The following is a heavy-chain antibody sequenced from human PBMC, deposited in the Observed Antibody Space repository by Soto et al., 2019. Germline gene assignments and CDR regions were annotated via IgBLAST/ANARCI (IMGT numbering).Heavy chain of an antibody. CDR3: ARAGLEPANAFDV. D-gene: IGHD2-2*01. CDR1: RFIFGSYT. CDR2: ISGSGSYI. Sequence: GGSLRLSCTASRFIFGSYTINWVRQAPGKGLEWVSSISGSGSYIYIADSMKGRITISRDNAQNSVHLQMNSLRVEDTAVYYCARAGLEPANAFDVWGQGTKVTVSS. V-gene: IGHV3-21*06. J-gene: IGHJ3*01.